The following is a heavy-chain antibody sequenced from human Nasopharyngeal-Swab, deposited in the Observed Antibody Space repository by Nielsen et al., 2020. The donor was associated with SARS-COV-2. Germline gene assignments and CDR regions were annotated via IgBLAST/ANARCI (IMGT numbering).Heavy chain of an antibody. Sequence: VGPAARKGLEWVSAISGSGGSTYYADSVKGRFTISRDNSKNTLYLQMNSLRAEDTAVYYCAKDLLAGDAFDIWGQGTMVTVSS. D-gene: IGHD2-21*01. J-gene: IGHJ3*02. CDR2: ISGSGGST. CDR3: AKDLLAGDAFDI. V-gene: IGHV3-23*01.